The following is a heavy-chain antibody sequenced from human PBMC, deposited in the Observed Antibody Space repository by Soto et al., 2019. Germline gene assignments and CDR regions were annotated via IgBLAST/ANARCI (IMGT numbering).Heavy chain of an antibody. CDR2: INHIGST. D-gene: IGHD3-22*01. Sequence: SENLSLTCAVCGGSFSGYFWTWIRQSPGKGLEWSGEINHIGSTNNNPSLKSRVTILVDTSKNQVSLKLRSVTAADTAVYYCARGISVIVGVQRDGPDKNYFDSWGQGTLGTVS. J-gene: IGHJ4*02. CDR3: ARGISVIVGVQRDGPDKNYFDS. V-gene: IGHV4-34*01. CDR1: GGSFSGYF.